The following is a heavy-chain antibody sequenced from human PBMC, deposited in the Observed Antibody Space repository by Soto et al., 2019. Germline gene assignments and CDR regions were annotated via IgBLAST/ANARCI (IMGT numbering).Heavy chain of an antibody. V-gene: IGHV3-23*01. CDR2: IRDSGAST. D-gene: IGHD1-26*01. J-gene: IGHJ3*02. CDR3: AKEGAVGASDS. CDR1: GFIFSNYA. Sequence: EMQLLESGGGLVQPGGSLRLSCAASGFIFSNYAMTWVRQAPGKGLEWVSTIRDSGASTYYADSVKGRFTISRYNSKKTIYLQINSLRVEYTAVYYCAKEGAVGASDSWGQGTMATVAS.